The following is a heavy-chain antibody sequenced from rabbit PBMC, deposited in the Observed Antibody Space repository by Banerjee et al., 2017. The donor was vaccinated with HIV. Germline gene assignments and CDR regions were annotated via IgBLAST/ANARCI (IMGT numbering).Heavy chain of an antibody. J-gene: IGHJ4*01. D-gene: IGHD1-1*01. CDR2: INGGSSGSS. CDR3: ARDLTGVIGWNLNL. CDR1: GFSFSNKYV. Sequence: QEQLEESGGGLVKPEGSLTLTCTASGFSFSNKYVMCWVRQAPGKGLEWIACINGGSSGSSHYATWAKGRFTISKASWTTVTLQMTSLTAADTASYFCARDLTGVIGWNLNLWGPGTLVTVS. V-gene: IGHV1S45*01.